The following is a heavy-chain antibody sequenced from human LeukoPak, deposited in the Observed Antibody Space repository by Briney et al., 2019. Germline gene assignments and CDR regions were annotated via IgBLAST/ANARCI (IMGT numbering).Heavy chain of an antibody. CDR2: ISSSSSCI. D-gene: IGHD6-19*01. CDR3: ARGSSGWSPAHAFDI. Sequence: GGSLRLSCAASGFTFSSYSMNWVRQAPGKGLEWVSSISSSSSCIYYADSVKGRFTISRDNAKNSLYLQMNSLRAEDTAVYYCARGSSGWSPAHAFDIWGQGTMVTVSS. J-gene: IGHJ3*02. CDR1: GFTFSSYS. V-gene: IGHV3-21*01.